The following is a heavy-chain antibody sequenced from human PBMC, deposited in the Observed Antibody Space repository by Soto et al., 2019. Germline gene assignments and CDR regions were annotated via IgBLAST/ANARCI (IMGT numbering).Heavy chain of an antibody. V-gene: IGHV3-66*01. CDR2: IYSGGST. CDR3: ARYGSGMYYFDY. J-gene: IGHJ4*02. Sequence: EVQLVESGGGLVQPGGSLRLSCAASGFTVSSNSMSWVRQAPGKGLEWVSVIYSGGSTYYADSVKGRFTISRDNSKNTLYLQMNSLRAEDTAVYYCARYGSGMYYFDYWGQGTLVTVSS. CDR1: GFTVSSNS. D-gene: IGHD3-10*01.